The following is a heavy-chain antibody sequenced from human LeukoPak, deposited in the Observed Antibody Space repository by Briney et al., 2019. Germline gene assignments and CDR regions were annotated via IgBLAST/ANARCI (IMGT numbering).Heavy chain of an antibody. V-gene: IGHV3-7*01. J-gene: IGHJ4*02. CDR1: GFTFSHYW. CDR3: ARWLELMRNFDW. D-gene: IGHD5-24*01. CDR2: IKQDGSEK. Sequence: PGGSLRLSCVGSGFTFSHYWMSWVRQAPGKGLEWVANIKQDGSEKDYVDALKGRFTISRDNAKNSLYLQMNSLRAEDTAVYYCARWLELMRNFDWWGQGTLVTVSS.